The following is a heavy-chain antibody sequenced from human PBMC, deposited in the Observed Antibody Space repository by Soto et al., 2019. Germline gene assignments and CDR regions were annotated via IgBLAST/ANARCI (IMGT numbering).Heavy chain of an antibody. CDR1: GGTFSSYA. CDR2: IIPIFGTA. D-gene: IGHD2-15*01. J-gene: IGHJ6*02. CDR3: ASVETQRYYYGMDV. Sequence: QVQLVQSGAVVKKPGSSVKVSCKASGGTFSSYAISWVRQAPGQGLEWMGGIIPIFGTADYAQKFQGRVTITADESTSTAYMELSSLRSEDTAVHYCASVETQRYYYGMDVWGQGTTVTVSS. V-gene: IGHV1-69*12.